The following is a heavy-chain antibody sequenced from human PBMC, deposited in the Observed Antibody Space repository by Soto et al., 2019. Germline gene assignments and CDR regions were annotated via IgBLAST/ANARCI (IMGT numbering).Heavy chain of an antibody. Sequence: SETLSLTCTVSGGSISSGDYYWSWIRQPPGKGLEWIGYIYYSGSTYYNPSLKSRVTISVDTSKNQFSLKLTSVTAADTAVYYCARDLPPNYGRHFDYWGQGTLVTVS. CDR3: ARDLPPNYGRHFDY. J-gene: IGHJ4*02. CDR1: GGSISSGDYY. V-gene: IGHV4-30-4*01. CDR2: IYYSGST. D-gene: IGHD4-17*01.